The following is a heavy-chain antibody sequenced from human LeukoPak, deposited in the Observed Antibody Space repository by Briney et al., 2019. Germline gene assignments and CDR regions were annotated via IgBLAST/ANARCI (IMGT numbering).Heavy chain of an antibody. J-gene: IGHJ4*03. Sequence: PSETLSLTCAVYGGSFSRYYWSWIRQSPGKGLEWIAEINHRGDTNYNPSVKSRVTISVDTSKNRFSLKVTSLTAADTAVYFCARGPTISETGYFDYWGQGTLVTVSS. V-gene: IGHV4-34*01. D-gene: IGHD1-1*01. CDR3: ARGPTISETGYFDY. CDR2: INHRGDT. CDR1: GGSFSRYY.